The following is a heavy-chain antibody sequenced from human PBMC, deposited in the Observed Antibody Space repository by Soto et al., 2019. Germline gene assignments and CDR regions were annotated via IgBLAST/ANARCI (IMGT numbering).Heavy chain of an antibody. J-gene: IGHJ4*02. Sequence: QVQLVQSGAEMKQPGASVKLSCQASGYIFIHCFMHWVRQAPGQGLEWMGGINPSSGTTTYAQKFQGRVTVTRDTSTSTLYMELSSLGSGDTAMYYCARSLGETTSLLDDWGQGSLVTVSA. CDR3: ARSLGETTSLLDD. V-gene: IGHV1-46*01. CDR1: GYIFIHCF. D-gene: IGHD1-26*01. CDR2: INPSSGTT.